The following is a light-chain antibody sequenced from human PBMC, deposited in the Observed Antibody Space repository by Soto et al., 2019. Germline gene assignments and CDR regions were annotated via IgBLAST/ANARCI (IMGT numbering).Light chain of an antibody. Sequence: DIQMTQSPSTVSASVGDRVTITCRASQTISVWLAWYQQRPGKAPKLLIYDASNLQRGVPSRFSGSGSGTTFTLTISGLQPDDFASYYCQQYDSYPYTFGQGTRLEIK. J-gene: IGKJ5*01. CDR2: DAS. CDR1: QTISVW. V-gene: IGKV1-5*01. CDR3: QQYDSYPYT.